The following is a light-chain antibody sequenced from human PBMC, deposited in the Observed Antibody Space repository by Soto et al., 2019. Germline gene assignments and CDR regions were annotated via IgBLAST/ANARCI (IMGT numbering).Light chain of an antibody. CDR3: QEYASSRT. V-gene: IGKV3-20*01. Sequence: EIVLTQSPGTLSLSPGERATLSCRASQSVSTSYFAWYQQKPGQAPRLLIYGASSSATGIPDRFSGSGSGTDFTLTISRLEPEDFAVYYCQEYASSRTFGQGTKVEIK. CDR2: GAS. CDR1: QSVSTSY. J-gene: IGKJ1*01.